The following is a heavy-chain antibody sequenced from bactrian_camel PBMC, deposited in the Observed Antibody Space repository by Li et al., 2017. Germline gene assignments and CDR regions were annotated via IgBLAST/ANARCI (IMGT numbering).Heavy chain of an antibody. V-gene: IGHV3S26*01. CDR2: IDSVGSTT. D-gene: IGHD1*01. CDR3: AAASWLSWLGLSPVGYNY. Sequence: QLVESGGGSVQAGGSLRLSCAASGNPISNYCMGWFRQPPGKEREGVAVIDSVGSTTSYADSVKGRFTISKDNAKNTLYLQMNSLKPEDTATYYCAAASWLSWLGLSPVGYNYWGQGTQVTVS. CDR1: GNPISNYC. J-gene: IGHJ4*01.